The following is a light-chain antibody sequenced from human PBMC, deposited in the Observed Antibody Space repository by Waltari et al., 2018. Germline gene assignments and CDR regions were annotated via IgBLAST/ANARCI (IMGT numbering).Light chain of an antibody. CDR2: GAS. Sequence: IVLTQSPGTLSLSPGARATLSCRASQSVSNTYLAWYQRKPGQAPRHLIYGASSRATGIPDRFSGSGSETEFTLTINALGPEDSAVYCCQQYNYSPLTFGGGTRVEIK. CDR1: QSVSNTY. V-gene: IGKV3-20*01. J-gene: IGKJ4*01. CDR3: QQYNYSPLT.